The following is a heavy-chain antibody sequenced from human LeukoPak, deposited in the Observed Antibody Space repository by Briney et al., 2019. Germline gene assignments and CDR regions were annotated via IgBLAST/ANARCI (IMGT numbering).Heavy chain of an antibody. V-gene: IGHV3-23*01. CDR3: AKKHYDSSYSLSYLDY. CDR1: GFTFSSHG. CDR2: IRGGGRSDT. D-gene: IGHD3-22*01. J-gene: IGHJ4*02. Sequence: GGSLRLSCVASGFTFSSHGMGWVRQGPGKGLEWVSVIRGGGRSDTYYADSVKGRFTISRDNSKNTLLLQMSSLRAEDTAVYFCAKKHYDSSYSLSYLDYWGQGTLVTVYS.